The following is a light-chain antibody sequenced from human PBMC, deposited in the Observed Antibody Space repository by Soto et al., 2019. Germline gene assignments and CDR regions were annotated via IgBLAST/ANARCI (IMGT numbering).Light chain of an antibody. V-gene: IGLV2-23*01. CDR3: FSFTSTNTHV. J-gene: IGLJ1*01. CDR2: ETS. Sequence: QSLLTEPASVSWSPGQSVPISGTGTSSDFGGYKVVSWYQHHPGKVPKVIIYETSKGPSGVCDRFSGSKSGNTDSLTISGLQAEDEADYYCFSFTSTNTHVFGSGTKVTVL. CDR1: SSDFGGYKV.